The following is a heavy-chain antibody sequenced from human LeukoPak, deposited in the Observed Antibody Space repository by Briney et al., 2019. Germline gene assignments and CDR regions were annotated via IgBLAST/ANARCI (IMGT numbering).Heavy chain of an antibody. CDR2: INYSGIT. J-gene: IGHJ1*01. Sequence: SSETLSLTCTVSGGSISTYHWSWIRQPPGKGLEWIGWINYSGITNYNPSLKSRVTMSVDTSKNQFSLRLSSVTTADTAVYYCARGNINPEYWGQGTLVTVSS. CDR3: ARGNINPEY. V-gene: IGHV4-59*01. CDR1: GGSISTYH.